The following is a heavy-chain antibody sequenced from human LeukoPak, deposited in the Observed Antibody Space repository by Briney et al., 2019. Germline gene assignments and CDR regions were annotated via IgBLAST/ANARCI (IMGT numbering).Heavy chain of an antibody. Sequence: GSLRLSCAASGFAFSTYAMTWVRQAPGKGLEWVSAISGNGGATYYADSVKGRFTISRVNSNNTLYLQMNSLRAEDTAIYYCAKDRGNFYGSGSYFPPGGDYWGQGTLVTVSS. CDR2: ISGNGGAT. J-gene: IGHJ4*02. D-gene: IGHD3-10*01. CDR1: GFAFSTYA. V-gene: IGHV3-23*01. CDR3: AKDRGNFYGSGSYFPPGGDY.